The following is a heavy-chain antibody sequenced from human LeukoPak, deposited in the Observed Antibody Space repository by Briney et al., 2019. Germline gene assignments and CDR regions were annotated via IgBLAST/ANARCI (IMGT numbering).Heavy chain of an antibody. CDR1: GGSISSYY. CDR2: IYTSGST. CDR3: ARDRWSSYSSGALTNQDWFDP. Sequence: PSETLSLTCTVSGGSISSYYWSWIRQPAGKGLEWIGRIYTSGSTNYNPSLKSRVTMSVDTSKNQFSLKLSSVTAADTAVYYCARDRWSSYSSGALTNQDWFDPWGQGTLVTVSS. D-gene: IGHD6-25*01. V-gene: IGHV4-4*07. J-gene: IGHJ5*02.